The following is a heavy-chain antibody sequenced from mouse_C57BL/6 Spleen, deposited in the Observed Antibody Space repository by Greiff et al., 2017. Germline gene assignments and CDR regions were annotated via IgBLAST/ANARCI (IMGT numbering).Heavy chain of an antibody. CDR1: GYSFTGYY. V-gene: IGHV1-42*01. D-gene: IGHD1-2*01. CDR2: INPSTGGT. CDR3: ARRVATAEDY. Sequence: EVQLQQSGPELVKPGASVKISCKASGYSFTGYYMNWVKQSPEKSLEWIGEINPSTGGTTYNQKFKAKATLTVDKSSSTAYMQLKSLTSEDSAVYYCARRVATAEDYWGQGTTLTVSS. J-gene: IGHJ2*01.